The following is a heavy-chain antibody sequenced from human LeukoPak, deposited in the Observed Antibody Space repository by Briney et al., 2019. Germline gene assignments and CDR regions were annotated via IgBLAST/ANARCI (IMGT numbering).Heavy chain of an antibody. CDR1: EYSFTSYW. Sequence: GESLKISCKGSEYSFTSYWIGWVRQMPGKGLEWMGWISAYNGNTNYAQKLQGRVTMTTDTSTSTAYMELRSLRSDDTAVYYCARSEGYSCDYWGQGTLVTVSS. CDR3: ARSEGYSCDY. J-gene: IGHJ4*02. CDR2: ISAYNGNT. V-gene: IGHV1-18*04. D-gene: IGHD1-14*01.